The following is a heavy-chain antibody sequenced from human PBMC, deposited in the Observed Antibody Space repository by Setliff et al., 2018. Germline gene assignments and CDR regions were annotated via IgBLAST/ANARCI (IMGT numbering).Heavy chain of an antibody. J-gene: IGHJ4*02. Sequence: ASVKVSCKASGYTFTGYYMHWVRQAPGQGLEWMGWINPNSGGTNYAQKFQGRVTTTRDTSISTAYMELSRLRSDDTAVYYCARGTVRGVSIDYWGQGTLVTVSS. V-gene: IGHV1-2*02. CDR2: INPNSGGT. CDR3: ARGTVRGVSIDY. D-gene: IGHD3-10*01. CDR1: GYTFTGYY.